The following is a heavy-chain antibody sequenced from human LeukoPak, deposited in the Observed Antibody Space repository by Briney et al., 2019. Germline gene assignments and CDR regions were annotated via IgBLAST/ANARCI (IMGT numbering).Heavy chain of an antibody. CDR3: ARQDEVQQLAHYFDY. Sequence: PSETLSLTCTVSDGSISSSSYYWGWIRQPPGKGLEWIGSIYYSGSAYYNPSLKGRVSISVDTSKNQFSLKLSSVTAADTAVYYCARQDEVQQLAHYFDYWGQGTLVTVSS. CDR1: DGSISSSSYY. CDR2: IYYSGSA. J-gene: IGHJ4*02. V-gene: IGHV4-39*01. D-gene: IGHD6-13*01.